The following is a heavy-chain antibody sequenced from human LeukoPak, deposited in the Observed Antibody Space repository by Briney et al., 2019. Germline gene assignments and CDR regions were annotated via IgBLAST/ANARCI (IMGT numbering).Heavy chain of an antibody. J-gene: IGHJ4*02. D-gene: IGHD2-15*01. V-gene: IGHV1-2*02. CDR1: GYTFTDYY. CDR3: ARAPHPVNSPWVDYFDY. Sequence: ASVKVSCKASGYTFTDYYMNWVRQAPGQGLEWMGWINPNSGGTNYAQKFQGRVTMTRDTSISTAYMELSRLRSDDTAVYYCARAPHPVNSPWVDYFDYWGQGTLVTVSS. CDR2: INPNSGGT.